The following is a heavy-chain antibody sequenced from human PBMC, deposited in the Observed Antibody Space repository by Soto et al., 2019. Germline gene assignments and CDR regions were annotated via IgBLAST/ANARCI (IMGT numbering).Heavy chain of an antibody. Sequence: QVQLVESGGGVVQPGRSLRLSCAASGFTFSSYGMHWVRQAPGKGLQCVAVIWYDGSNKYYADSVKGRFTISRDNSKNTLYLQMNSLRAEDTAVYYCARTQWLPARGMDVWGQGTTVTVSS. CDR2: IWYDGSNK. V-gene: IGHV3-33*01. J-gene: IGHJ6*02. D-gene: IGHD6-19*01. CDR1: GFTFSSYG. CDR3: ARTQWLPARGMDV.